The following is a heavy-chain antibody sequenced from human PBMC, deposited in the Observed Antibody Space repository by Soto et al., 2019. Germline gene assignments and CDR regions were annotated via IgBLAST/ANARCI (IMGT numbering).Heavy chain of an antibody. CDR2: ISGPGGST. CDR3: AKDRRIAVSHFDF. V-gene: IGHV3-23*01. Sequence: PGGFLRLSCAASGFTFTKFAMSWVRQAPGKGLEWVAAISGPGGSTNYAESVKGRFTISRDNSKDTVSLQMNSLRVEDTAVYFCAKDRRIAVSHFDFWGQGTLVTVSS. D-gene: IGHD6-19*01. J-gene: IGHJ4*02. CDR1: GFTFTKFA.